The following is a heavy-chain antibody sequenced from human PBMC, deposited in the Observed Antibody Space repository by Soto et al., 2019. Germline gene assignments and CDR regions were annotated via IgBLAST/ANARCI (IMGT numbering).Heavy chain of an antibody. Sequence: QVQLVESGGGVVQPGRSLRLSCAASGFTFSSYAMHWVRQAPGKGLEWVAVISYDGSNKYYADSVKGRFTISRDNSKNTLYLQMNSLRAEDTPVYYCARTYSNYVLDYWGQGTLVTVSS. CDR3: ARTYSNYVLDY. D-gene: IGHD4-4*01. J-gene: IGHJ4*02. V-gene: IGHV3-30-3*01. CDR1: GFTFSSYA. CDR2: ISYDGSNK.